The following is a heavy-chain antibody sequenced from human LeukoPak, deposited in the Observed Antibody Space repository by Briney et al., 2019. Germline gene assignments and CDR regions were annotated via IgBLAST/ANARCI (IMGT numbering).Heavy chain of an antibody. CDR2: ISAGGGST. V-gene: IGHV3-23*01. D-gene: IGHD2-2*01. CDR1: GFTFSSYA. CDR3: AKGAWCNSTSCLINYFDY. Sequence: AGGSLRLSCAASGFTFSSYAMSWVRQAPGKGLEWVSGISAGGGSTYYADSVKGRFTISRDNSKNTLYLQMNSLRAENTAVYSCAKGAWCNSTSCLINYFDYWGQGTLVTVSS. J-gene: IGHJ4*02.